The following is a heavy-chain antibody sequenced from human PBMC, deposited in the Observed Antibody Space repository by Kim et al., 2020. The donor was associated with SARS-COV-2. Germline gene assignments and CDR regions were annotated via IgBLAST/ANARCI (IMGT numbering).Heavy chain of an antibody. D-gene: IGHD6-13*01. V-gene: IGHV7-4-1*02. CDR1: GYTFTSYA. J-gene: IGHJ4*02. CDR3: ARDIAAADFRHISPYFDY. CDR2: INTNTGNP. Sequence: ASVKVSCKASGYTFTSYAMNWVRQAPGQGLEWMGWINTNTGNPTYAQGFTGRFVFSLDTSVSTAYLQIRSLKAEDTAVYYCARDIAAADFRHISPYFDYWGQGTLVTVSS.